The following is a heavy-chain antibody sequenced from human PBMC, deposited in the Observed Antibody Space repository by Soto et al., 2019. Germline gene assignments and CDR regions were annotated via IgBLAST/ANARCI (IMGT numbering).Heavy chain of an antibody. CDR2: ISFYNGHT. D-gene: IGHD6-19*01. J-gene: IGHJ4*02. V-gene: IGHV1-18*01. CDR3: ASATSIAVAGKET. CDR1: GDTVTKYG. Sequence: QVQLVQSGGEVKKPGASVKVSCKASGDTVTKYGIRWVRQAPGQGLEWLGWISFYNGHTNYALKFQDRITFTTDTSTSTASMELRSLTSDDTAVYYCASATSIAVAGKETWGQGTLVTVSS.